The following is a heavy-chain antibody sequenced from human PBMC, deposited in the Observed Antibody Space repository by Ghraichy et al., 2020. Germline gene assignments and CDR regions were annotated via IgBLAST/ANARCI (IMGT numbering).Heavy chain of an antibody. CDR2: IYTSGST. J-gene: IGHJ3*02. V-gene: IGHV4-61*02. Sequence: SETLSLTCTVSGGSISSGSYYWSWIRQPAGKGLEWIGRIYTSGSTNYNPSLKSRVTISVDTSKNQFSLKLSSVTAADTAVYYCARDWANWGSSEAFDIWGQGTMVTVSS. CDR3: ARDWANWGSSEAFDI. D-gene: IGHD7-27*01. CDR1: GGSISSGSYY.